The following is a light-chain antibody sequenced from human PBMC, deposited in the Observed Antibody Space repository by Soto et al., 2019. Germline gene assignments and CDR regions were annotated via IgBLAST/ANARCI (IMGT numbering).Light chain of an antibody. Sequence: QSVLTQPPSASGTPGQRVTISCSGSRSNIRSNYVYWYQQFPGTAPRLLIYSNDQRPSGVPDRFSGSKSGTSASLAISGLRSEDEADYYCAAWDDSLSGPVFGGGTKVTVL. V-gene: IGLV1-47*02. CDR2: SND. CDR1: RSNIRSNY. CDR3: AAWDDSLSGPV. J-gene: IGLJ3*02.